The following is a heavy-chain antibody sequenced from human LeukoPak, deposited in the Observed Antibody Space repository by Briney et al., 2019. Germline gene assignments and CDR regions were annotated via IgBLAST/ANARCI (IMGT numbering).Heavy chain of an antibody. CDR2: ISYDGSNK. CDR3: AKERQWLVLDY. CDR1: GFTFSTYG. Sequence: PGGSLRLSCAASGFTFSTYGMHWVRQAPGKGLEWVALISYDGSNKYYADSVQGRFTISRDNSKNTLYLQMNSLRAEDTAVYFCAKERQWLVLDYWGQGTLVTVSS. J-gene: IGHJ4*02. V-gene: IGHV3-30*18. D-gene: IGHD6-19*01.